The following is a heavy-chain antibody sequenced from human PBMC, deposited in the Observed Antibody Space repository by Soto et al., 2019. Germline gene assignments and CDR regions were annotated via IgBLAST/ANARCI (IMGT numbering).Heavy chain of an antibody. D-gene: IGHD2-8*01. V-gene: IGHV3-21*01. CDR1: GFTFSGYS. J-gene: IGHJ6*02. CDR3: ASGFRNGFNV. Sequence: EVQLVESGGGLVKPGGSLRLSCVASGFTFSGYSINWVRQAPGKGLEWVSYISGPSIYIYYADSVKGRFTISRDNAKSAVYLQMNSLRAEDKAVYYCASGFRNGFNVWGQGTTVSVSS. CDR2: ISGPSIYI.